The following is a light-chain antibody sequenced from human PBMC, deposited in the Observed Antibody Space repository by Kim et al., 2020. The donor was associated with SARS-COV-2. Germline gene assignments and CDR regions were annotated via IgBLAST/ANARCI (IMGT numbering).Light chain of an antibody. CDR1: QSLVHNDGNTY. CDR2: KVS. J-gene: IGKJ2*01. Sequence: EIVLTQTPLSSPVTVGQPASISCSSSQSLVHNDGNTYLSWLQQRPGQPPRVLIYKVSKRFFGVPDRFSGSGAGAHFALKITRVEPEDVGVYYCMHGTPFPPRYTFGQGTKLEIK. V-gene: IGKV2-24*01. CDR3: MHGTPFPPRYT.